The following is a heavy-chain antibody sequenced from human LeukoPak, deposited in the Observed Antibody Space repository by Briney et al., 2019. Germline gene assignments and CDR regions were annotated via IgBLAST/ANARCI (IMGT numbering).Heavy chain of an antibody. CDR2: ISGSGGST. CDR1: GFTFSDYY. CDR3: AKDFDGSTWFGRNYMDV. V-gene: IGHV3-23*01. Sequence: PGGSLRLSCAASGFTFSDYYMSWIRQAPGKGLEWVSGISGSGGSTYYLDSVKGRFTISRDNSKNTLYLQMNSLRAEDTAVYYCAKDFDGSTWFGRNYMDVWGKGTTVTVSS. J-gene: IGHJ6*03. D-gene: IGHD6-13*01.